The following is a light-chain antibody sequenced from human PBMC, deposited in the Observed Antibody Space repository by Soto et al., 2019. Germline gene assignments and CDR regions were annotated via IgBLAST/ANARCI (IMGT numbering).Light chain of an antibody. CDR1: QSLLYNSNNKNY. V-gene: IGKV4-1*01. CDR3: QQYYNGPWT. J-gene: IGKJ1*01. CDR2: WAS. Sequence: DIVMTQSPDSLAVSLGERATINCKSSQSLLYNSNNKNYLAWFQQKSGQPPKLLIYWASNRESGVPDRFSGSGSGTDFTLTVSSLQAEDVAVYYCQQYYNGPWTFGQGTRVEIK.